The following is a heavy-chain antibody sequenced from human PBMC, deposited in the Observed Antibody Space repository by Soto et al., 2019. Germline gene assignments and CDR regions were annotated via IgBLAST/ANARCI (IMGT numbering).Heavy chain of an antibody. J-gene: IGHJ4*02. Sequence: PGGSLRLSCAASGFTFSSYAMGWVRQGPGKGLEWVAVVSIGGSTHYADSVRGRFTISRDNSKNTLSLQMNSLTAEETAVYFCAKRRGAGGHFDYWGQGALVTVSS. CDR3: AKRRGAGGHFDY. CDR2: VSIGGST. D-gene: IGHD2-15*01. V-gene: IGHV3-23*01. CDR1: GFTFSSYA.